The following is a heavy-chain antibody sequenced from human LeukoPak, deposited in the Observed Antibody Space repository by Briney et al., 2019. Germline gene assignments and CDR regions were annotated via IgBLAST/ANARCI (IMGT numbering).Heavy chain of an antibody. D-gene: IGHD2-15*01. Sequence: ASVKVSCKTSGYTFTAYYMHWVRQAPGQGLEWMGWISAYNGNTNYAQKLQGRVTMTTDTSTSTAYMELRSLRSDDTAVYYCARYYCSGGSCYPFDPWGQGTLVTVSS. CDR1: GYTFTAYY. CDR3: ARYYCSGGSCYPFDP. V-gene: IGHV1-18*04. J-gene: IGHJ5*02. CDR2: ISAYNGNT.